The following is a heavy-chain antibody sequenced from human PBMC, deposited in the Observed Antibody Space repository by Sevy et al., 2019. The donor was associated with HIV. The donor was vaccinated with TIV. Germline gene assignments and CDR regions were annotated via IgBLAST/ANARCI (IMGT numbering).Heavy chain of an antibody. CDR2: INHSGST. CDR3: ARGGLTVTTWYYYYGMDV. CDR1: GGSFSGYY. J-gene: IGHJ6*02. Sequence: SETLSLTCAVYGGSFSGYYWSWIRQPPGKGLEWIGEINHSGSTNYNPSLKSRVTISVDTSQNQFSLKLSSVTAADTAVYYCARGGLTVTTWYYYYGMDVWGQGTTVTVSS. V-gene: IGHV4-34*01. D-gene: IGHD4-4*01.